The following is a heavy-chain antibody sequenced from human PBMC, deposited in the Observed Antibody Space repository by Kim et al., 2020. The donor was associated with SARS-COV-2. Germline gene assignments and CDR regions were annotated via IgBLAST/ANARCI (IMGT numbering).Heavy chain of an antibody. V-gene: IGHV1-69*10. CDR1: GGTFSTHA. CDR3: ARERDQGADFDY. J-gene: IGHJ4*02. CDR2: IIPILGIA. D-gene: IGHD2-2*01. Sequence: SVKVSCKASGGTFSTHAVSWVRQAPGQGLEWMGGIIPILGIANYAQKFQGRVTITADKSTSTAYMELSSLRSEDTAVYYCARERDQGADFDYWGQGTLVTVSP.